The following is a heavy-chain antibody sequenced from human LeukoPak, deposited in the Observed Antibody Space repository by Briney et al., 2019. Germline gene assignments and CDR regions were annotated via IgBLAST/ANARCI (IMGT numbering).Heavy chain of an antibody. Sequence: GGSLRLSCAASGFTFDDYSMSWVRQAPGKGLECVAHINWRGSNPNYADSVRGRFTISRDNDKSSLYLQMSSLRTEDSALYYCAKDMSEDGYNWGFDYWGQGTLVTVSS. V-gene: IGHV3-43*01. J-gene: IGHJ4*02. CDR2: INWRGSNP. CDR3: AKDMSEDGYNWGFDY. CDR1: GFTFDDYS. D-gene: IGHD5-24*01.